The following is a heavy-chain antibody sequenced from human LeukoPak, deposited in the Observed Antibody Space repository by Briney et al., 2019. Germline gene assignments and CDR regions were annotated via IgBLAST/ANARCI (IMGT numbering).Heavy chain of an antibody. CDR3: ARGYGGNTFKLENAFDI. CDR2: ISSSGSTI. CDR1: GFTFSSYE. D-gene: IGHD4-23*01. J-gene: IGHJ3*02. Sequence: GGSLRLSCAASGFTFSSYEMNWVRQAPGKGLEWVSYISSSGSTIYYADSVKGRFTISRDNAKNSLYLQMNSLRAEDTAVYYCARGYGGNTFKLENAFDIWGQGTMVTVSS. V-gene: IGHV3-48*03.